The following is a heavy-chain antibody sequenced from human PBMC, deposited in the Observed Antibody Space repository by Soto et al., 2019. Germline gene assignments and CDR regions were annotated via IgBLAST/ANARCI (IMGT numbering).Heavy chain of an antibody. J-gene: IGHJ4*02. CDR1: GGSISGGDYY. CDR3: ARAMGTIRRHDS. Sequence: QVQLQESGPGLVKPSETLSLTCTVSGGSISGGDYYWPWIRQSPGKGLEWIGNIYYTGTTYYNPSLTSRVTRTVDAANNQFSLSLNSVTATDKAVYYCARAMGTIRRHDSWGQGTLVIVST. CDR2: IYYTGTT. V-gene: IGHV4-30-4*01. D-gene: IGHD3-9*01.